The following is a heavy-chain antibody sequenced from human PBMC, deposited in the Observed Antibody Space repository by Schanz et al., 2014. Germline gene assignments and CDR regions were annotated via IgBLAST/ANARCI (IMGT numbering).Heavy chain of an antibody. CDR2: VYYTGSA. D-gene: IGHD2-15*01. J-gene: IGHJ5*02. Sequence: QMQLQGSGPGLVKPSETLSLTCAVSGGSISTYYWSWVRQPPGKGLEWLAYVYYTGSANYNPSLKSRPPKSVDTSKNQSPRGVISVTAADTAVYYCARLGSPHCRTSNCHYDWFGPWDQGTLVTVSS. CDR1: GGSISTYY. V-gene: IGHV4-59*08. CDR3: ARLGSPHCRTSNCHYDWFGP.